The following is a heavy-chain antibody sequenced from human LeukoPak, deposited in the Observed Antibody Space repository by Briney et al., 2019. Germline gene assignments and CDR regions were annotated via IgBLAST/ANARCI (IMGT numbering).Heavy chain of an antibody. V-gene: IGHV4-38-2*02. CDR2: SYHSGGT. J-gene: IGHJ4*02. D-gene: IGHD2-15*01. CDR1: GYSISSSYY. CDR3: ARGVAGYPPLLDY. Sequence: KPSETLSLTCTVSGYSISSSYYWGWVRQPPGKGLEWIGSSYHSGGTYYNPSVKSRVTISPYTAKNQLPLKLSSVTAAATAVYYCARGVAGYPPLLDYWGLGTLVTVSS.